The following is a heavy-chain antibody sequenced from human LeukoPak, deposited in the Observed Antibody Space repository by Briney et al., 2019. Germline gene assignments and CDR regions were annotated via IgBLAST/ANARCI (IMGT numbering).Heavy chain of an antibody. Sequence: GRSLRLSCAASGLTFSSYGMHWVRQAPGKGLEWVAVISYDGSNKYYADSVKGRFTISRDNSKNTLYLQMNSLRAEDTAVYYCAKEAVAGTYGMDVWGQGTTVTVSS. D-gene: IGHD6-19*01. J-gene: IGHJ6*02. CDR1: GLTFSSYG. CDR3: AKEAVAGTYGMDV. V-gene: IGHV3-30*18. CDR2: ISYDGSNK.